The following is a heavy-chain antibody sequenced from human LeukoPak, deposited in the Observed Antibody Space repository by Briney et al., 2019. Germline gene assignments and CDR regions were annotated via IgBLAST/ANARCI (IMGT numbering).Heavy chain of an antibody. CDR1: GFTFSSYW. J-gene: IGHJ5*02. D-gene: IGHD6-13*01. Sequence: GGSLRLSCAASGFTFSSYWMSWVRQAPGKGLEWVANIKQDGSEKYYVDSVKGRFTISRDNAKNSLYLQMNSLRAEDTAVYYCARLSYIAAASIQTWGQGTLVTVSS. CDR2: IKQDGSEK. CDR3: ARLSYIAAASIQT. V-gene: IGHV3-7*01.